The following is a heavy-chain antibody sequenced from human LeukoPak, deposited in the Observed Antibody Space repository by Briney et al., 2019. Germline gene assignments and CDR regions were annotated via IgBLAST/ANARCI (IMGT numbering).Heavy chain of an antibody. CDR1: GGSFSGYY. V-gene: IGHV4-34*01. J-gene: IGHJ4*02. Sequence: SETLSLTCAVYGGSFSGYYWSWIREPPGMGLEWIGEINHSGSTNYNPSLKSRVTISVDTSKNQFSLKLSSVTAADTAVYYCATLKGGATFRGAGDYFDYWGQGTLVTVSS. CDR2: INHSGST. CDR3: ATLKGGATFRGAGDYFDY. D-gene: IGHD1-26*01.